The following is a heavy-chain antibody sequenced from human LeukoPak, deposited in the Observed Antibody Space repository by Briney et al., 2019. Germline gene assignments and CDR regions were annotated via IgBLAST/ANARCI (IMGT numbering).Heavy chain of an antibody. CDR3: ARDPQR. D-gene: IGHD1-1*01. CDR1: GFTFSSYA. CDR2: ISSNGGST. J-gene: IGHJ4*02. Sequence: GGSLRLSCAASGFTFSSYAMHWVRQAPGKGLEYVSAISSNGGSTYYANSVKGRFTISRDNSKNTLYLQMGSLRAEDMAVYYCARDPQRWGQGTLVTVSS. V-gene: IGHV3-64*01.